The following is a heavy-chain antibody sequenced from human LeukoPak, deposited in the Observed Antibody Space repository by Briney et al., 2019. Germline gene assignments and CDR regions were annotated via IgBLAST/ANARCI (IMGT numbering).Heavy chain of an antibody. CDR2: IYYSGST. Sequence: SETLPLTCTVSGGSISSYYWSWIRQPPGKGLEWIGYIYYSGSTNYNPSLKSRVTISVDTSKNQFSLKLSSVTAADTAVYYCARHLIGEIDYWGQGTLVTVSS. CDR1: GGSISSYY. V-gene: IGHV4-59*08. CDR3: ARHLIGEIDY. J-gene: IGHJ4*02. D-gene: IGHD4-17*01.